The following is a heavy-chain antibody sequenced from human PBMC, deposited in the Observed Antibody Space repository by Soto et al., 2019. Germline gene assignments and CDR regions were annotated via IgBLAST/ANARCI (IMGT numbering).Heavy chain of an antibody. D-gene: IGHD2-2*01. CDR3: ARGRVPAANYYYYYMDV. V-gene: IGHV4-34*01. CDR1: GGSFSGYY. CDR2: INHSGST. J-gene: IGHJ6*03. Sequence: SETLSLTCAVYGGSFSGYYWSWIRQPPGKGLEWIGEINHSGSTNYNPSLKSRVTISVDTSKNQFSLKLSSVTAADTAVYYCARGRVPAANYYYYYMDVWGKGTTVTVSS.